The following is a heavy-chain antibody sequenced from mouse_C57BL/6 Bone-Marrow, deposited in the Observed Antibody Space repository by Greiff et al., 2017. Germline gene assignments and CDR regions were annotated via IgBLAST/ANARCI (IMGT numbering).Heavy chain of an antibody. V-gene: IGHV1-26*01. J-gene: IGHJ3*01. CDR2: INPNNGGT. CDR1: GYTFTDYY. CDR3: ASSPTMVTTGCAD. Sequence: VQLQQSGPELVKPGASVKISCKASGYTFTDYYMNWVKQSHGKSLEWIGDINPNNGGTSYNQKFKGKATLTVDKSSSTAYMELRSLTSEDSAVYYCASSPTMVTTGCADWGQGTLVTVSA. D-gene: IGHD2-9*01.